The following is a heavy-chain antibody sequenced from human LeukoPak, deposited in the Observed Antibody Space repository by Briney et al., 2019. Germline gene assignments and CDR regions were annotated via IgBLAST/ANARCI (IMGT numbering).Heavy chain of an antibody. J-gene: IGHJ3*01. D-gene: IGHD3-22*01. CDR3: ARTRVNYYDASPNAFDV. Sequence: SETLSLTSTVSGGSISNYYWGWIRQPPGKGLEWIANIYYSGSTYYNPSLKSRVTISVDTSRNQFSLKLSSVTAADTAMYYCARTRVNYYDASPNAFDVWGQGTMVTVSS. CDR2: IYYSGST. V-gene: IGHV4-39*07. CDR1: GGSISNYY.